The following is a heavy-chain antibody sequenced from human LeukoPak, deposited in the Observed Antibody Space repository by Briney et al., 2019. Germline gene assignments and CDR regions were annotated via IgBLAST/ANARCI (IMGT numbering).Heavy chain of an antibody. V-gene: IGHV4-59*08. CDR3: ARHRARSGMDV. CDR2: IYYSGST. CDR1: GGSISSYY. Sequence: SETLSLTCTVSGGSISSYYWSWIWQPPGKGLEWIGYIYYSGSTNYNPSLKSRVTISVDTSKNQFSLKLSSVTTADMAVYYCARHRARSGMDVWGQGTTVTVSS. J-gene: IGHJ6*02.